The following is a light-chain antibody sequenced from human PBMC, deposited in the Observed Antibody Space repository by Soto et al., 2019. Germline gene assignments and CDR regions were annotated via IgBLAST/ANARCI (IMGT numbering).Light chain of an antibody. CDR2: GAS. Sequence: EIVLTQSPGTLSLSPGERATLSCRASQSVSSNYLAWYQQKPGQAPRLLIYGASNKATGIPDRFSGSGSGKDFTLTIRRLEPEDFGVYSCQQYGRSSPTLGGGPKVEIK. CDR3: QQYGRSSPT. CDR1: QSVSSNY. V-gene: IGKV3-20*01. J-gene: IGKJ4*01.